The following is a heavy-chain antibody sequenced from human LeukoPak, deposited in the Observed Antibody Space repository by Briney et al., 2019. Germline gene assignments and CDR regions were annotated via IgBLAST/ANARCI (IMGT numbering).Heavy chain of an antibody. CDR3: ARHETGPYFDY. Sequence: GESLQISFKASGYSFTTYWIGWVRPMPGKGRECMGIIYPGDSDTRHSPSFQGQVTISADKSISTAYLQWSSLKASDTAMYYCARHETGPYFDYWGQGTLVTVSS. D-gene: IGHD1-1*01. CDR1: GYSFTTYW. CDR2: IYPGDSDT. J-gene: IGHJ4*02. V-gene: IGHV5-51*01.